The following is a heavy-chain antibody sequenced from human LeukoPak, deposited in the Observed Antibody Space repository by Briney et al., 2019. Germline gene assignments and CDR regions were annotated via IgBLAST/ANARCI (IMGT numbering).Heavy chain of an antibody. V-gene: IGHV4-34*01. J-gene: IGHJ4*02. Sequence: PSETLSLTCADSGGSFSGYYWSWIRQPPGKGLEWIGEINHSGSTNYNPSLKSRVTISVDTSKNQFSLKLSSVTAADTAVYYCAGNARASSDYWGQGTLVTVSS. CDR2: INHSGST. CDR3: AGNARASSDY. CDR1: GGSFSGYY. D-gene: IGHD2-2*01.